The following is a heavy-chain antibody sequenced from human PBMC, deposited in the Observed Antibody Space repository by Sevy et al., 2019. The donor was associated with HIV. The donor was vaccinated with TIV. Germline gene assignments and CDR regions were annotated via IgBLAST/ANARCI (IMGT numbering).Heavy chain of an antibody. D-gene: IGHD3-10*01. CDR1: GGSISSGGYS. CDR3: ARGDLWFWELYYMDD. V-gene: IGHV4-30-2*01. J-gene: IGHJ6*03. Sequence: SETLSLTCAVSGGSISSGGYSWSWIRQPPGKGLEWIGYIYHSGSTYYNPSLKSRVTISVDRSKNQFSLKLSSVTAADTAVYYCARGDLWFWELYYMDDWGNGTTVTVSS. CDR2: IYHSGST.